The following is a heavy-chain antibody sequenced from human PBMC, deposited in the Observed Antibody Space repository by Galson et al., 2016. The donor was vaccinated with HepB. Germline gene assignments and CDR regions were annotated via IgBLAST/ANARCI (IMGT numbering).Heavy chain of an antibody. CDR1: GFTFSSCW. CDR3: ASAPGAFYYYYAMDL. Sequence: SLRLSCAASGFTFSSCWMTWVRQAPGKGLEWVANIKQDGSEKYYVDSVKGRFTISRDNAKNSLYLQMSSLRADDTAVYYCASAPGAFYYYYAMDLWGQGTTVTVSS. CDR2: IKQDGSEK. J-gene: IGHJ6*02. V-gene: IGHV3-7*01.